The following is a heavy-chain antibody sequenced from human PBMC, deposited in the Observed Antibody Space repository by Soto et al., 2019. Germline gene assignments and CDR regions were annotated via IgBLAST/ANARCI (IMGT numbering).Heavy chain of an antibody. CDR2: ISGSSDTI. CDR3: ARDHGGSTWFVGIYYYFGVDV. Sequence: EVQLVESGGGLVQPGGSLRPSCAASGFTLSSYIMNWVCQAPGKGLEWVSYISGSSDTIYYADSVKGRFTISRDNAKNSLYLQMDSLRDEDTAVYYCARDHGGSTWFVGIYYYFGVDVWVQGTTVTVSS. J-gene: IGHJ6*02. CDR1: GFTLSSYI. V-gene: IGHV3-48*02. D-gene: IGHD6-13*01.